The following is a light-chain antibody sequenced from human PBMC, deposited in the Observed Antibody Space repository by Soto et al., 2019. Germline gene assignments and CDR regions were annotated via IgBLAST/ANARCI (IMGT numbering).Light chain of an antibody. CDR2: DAS. V-gene: IGKV1-5*01. J-gene: IGKJ1*01. Sequence: DIQMTQSPSTLSASVGDRVTITFRASQSISGWLAWYQQKPGKAPNLLIYDASSLRSGVPSRFSGSGSGTEFTLTISSLQPDDFATYYCQQYNTYWTFGQGTKVDIK. CDR3: QQYNTYWT. CDR1: QSISGW.